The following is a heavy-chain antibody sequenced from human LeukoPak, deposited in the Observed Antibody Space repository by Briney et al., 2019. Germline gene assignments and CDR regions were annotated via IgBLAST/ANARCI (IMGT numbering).Heavy chain of an antibody. CDR2: IIPIFGTA. J-gene: IGHJ5*02. CDR3: ASSHHVGTYCSSTSCYLNWFDP. Sequence: ASVKVSCKASGGTFSSYAISWVRQAPGQGLEWMGGIIPIFGTANYAQKFRGRVTITADESTSTAYMELSSLRSEDTAVYYCASSHHVGTYCSSTSCYLNWFDPWGQGTLVIVSS. D-gene: IGHD2-2*01. CDR1: GGTFSSYA. V-gene: IGHV1-69*01.